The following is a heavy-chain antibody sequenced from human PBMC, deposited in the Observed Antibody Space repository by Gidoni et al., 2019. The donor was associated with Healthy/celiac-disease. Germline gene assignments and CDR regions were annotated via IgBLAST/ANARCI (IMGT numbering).Heavy chain of an antibody. CDR2: IKQDGSEK. Sequence: EVQLVESGGGWVQPGGSLRLSCAAPGLTFSSYWMSWVRQAPGKGLEWVANIKQDGSEKYYVDSVKGRFTISRDNAKNSLYLQMNSLRAEDTAVYYCARGVGSSWYWDYWGQGTLVTVSS. J-gene: IGHJ4*02. V-gene: IGHV3-7*04. CDR1: GLTFSSYW. D-gene: IGHD6-13*01. CDR3: ARGVGSSWYWDY.